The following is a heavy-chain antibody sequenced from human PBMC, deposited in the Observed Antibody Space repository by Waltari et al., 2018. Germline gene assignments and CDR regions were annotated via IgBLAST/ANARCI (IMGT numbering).Heavy chain of an antibody. CDR3: ARSWYYFDY. Sequence: QVQLVQSGAEVKKPGASVQVSCKASGSTFTSYAMHWVRQAPGQRLEWMGWINAGNGNKKDSQKFQGRVTITRDKAASTAYMELGSLRSEDTAVYYCARSWYYFDYWGQGTLVTVSS. J-gene: IGHJ4*02. CDR2: INAGNGNK. V-gene: IGHV1-3*01. D-gene: IGHD6-13*01. CDR1: GSTFTSYA.